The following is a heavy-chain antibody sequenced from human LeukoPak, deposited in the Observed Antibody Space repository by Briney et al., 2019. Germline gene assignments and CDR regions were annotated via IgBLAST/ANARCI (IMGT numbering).Heavy chain of an antibody. V-gene: IGHV1-18*01. J-gene: IGHJ4*02. CDR1: GYTFTSYG. CDR2: ISAYNGNT. CDR3: ARHSSGWTFFDY. D-gene: IGHD6-19*01. Sequence: ASVKVSCKASGYTFTSYGISWVRQAPGQGLEWMGWISAYNGNTNYAQKLKGRVTMTTDTSTSTAYMELRSLRSDDTAVYYCARHSSGWTFFDYWGQGTLVTVSS.